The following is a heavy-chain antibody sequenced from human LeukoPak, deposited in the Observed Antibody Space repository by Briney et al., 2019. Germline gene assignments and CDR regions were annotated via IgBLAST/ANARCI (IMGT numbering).Heavy chain of an antibody. CDR1: GFTFSSHD. D-gene: IGHD6-19*01. V-gene: IGHV3-13*01. CDR3: ARSKSYSSGWTDFDC. Sequence: LTGGSLRLSCAASGFTFSSHDMHWVRQPTGKGLEWVSVIGTAGNTYYTDSVKGRFTISRENAKNSLYLQMDNLRAGDTAVYYCARSKSYSSGWTDFDCWGQGTLVTVSS. CDR2: IGTAGNT. J-gene: IGHJ4*02.